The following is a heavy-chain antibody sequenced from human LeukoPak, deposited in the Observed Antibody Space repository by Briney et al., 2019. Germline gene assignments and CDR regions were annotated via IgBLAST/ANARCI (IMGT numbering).Heavy chain of an antibody. V-gene: IGHV3-23*01. Sequence: GGSLRLSCAASGFTFSSYSMNWVRQAPGKGLEWVSAISGSGGSTYYADSVKGRFTISRDNSKNTLYLQMNSLRAEDTAVYYCAKATDYGDYPPYYFDYWGQGTLVTVSS. CDR3: AKATDYGDYPPYYFDY. CDR1: GFTFSSYS. J-gene: IGHJ4*02. CDR2: ISGSGGST. D-gene: IGHD4-17*01.